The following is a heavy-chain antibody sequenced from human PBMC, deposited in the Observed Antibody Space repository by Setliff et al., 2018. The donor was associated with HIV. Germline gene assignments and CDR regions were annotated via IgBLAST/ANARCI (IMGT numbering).Heavy chain of an antibody. D-gene: IGHD3-10*01. CDR1: GYTFSDHD. CDR2: VNPKSDNS. J-gene: IGHJ5*01. CDR3: ARRIKDNDNYNIPCES. Sequence: ASVKVSCKASGYTFSDHDINWVRQASGQRLEWMGWVNPKSDNSGPAQKFQGRVFLTSNASLNTTYVYLNGLTSDDTATYYCARRIKDNDNYNIPCESWGQGTLVTVSS. V-gene: IGHV1-8*02.